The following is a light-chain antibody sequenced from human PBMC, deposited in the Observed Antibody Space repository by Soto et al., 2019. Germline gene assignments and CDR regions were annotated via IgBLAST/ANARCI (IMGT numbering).Light chain of an antibody. CDR1: SSDIGGYNY. CDR3: CSYSSSSALVV. J-gene: IGLJ2*01. Sequence: QSALTQPASVSGSPGQSIIISCTGTSSDIGGYNYVSWYQQHPGNAPKLMIYDVFNRPSGVSNRFSGSKSGNTASLTISGLQTEDEADYYCCSYSSSSALVVFGGGTKVTVL. CDR2: DVF. V-gene: IGLV2-14*01.